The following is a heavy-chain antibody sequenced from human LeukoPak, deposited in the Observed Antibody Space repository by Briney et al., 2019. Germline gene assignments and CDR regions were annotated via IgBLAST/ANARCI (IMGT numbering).Heavy chain of an antibody. CDR1: GFTFSSYG. D-gene: IGHD6-13*01. V-gene: IGHV3-33*01. J-gene: IGHJ4*02. CDR2: IWYDGSNK. CDR3: ARGRIAAAGTENFYY. Sequence: GGSLRLSCAASGFTFSSYGMHWVGQAPGKGLEWVAVIWYDGSNKYYADSVKGRFTISRDNSKNTLYLQMNSLRAEDTAVYYCARGRIAAAGTENFYYWGQGTLVTVSS.